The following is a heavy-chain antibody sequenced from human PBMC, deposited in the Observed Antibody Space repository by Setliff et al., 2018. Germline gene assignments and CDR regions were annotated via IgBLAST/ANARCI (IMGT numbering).Heavy chain of an antibody. CDR1: GFSFRDSW. J-gene: IGHJ4*02. D-gene: IGHD1-7*01. CDR3: TRSRGTTVYDY. CDR2: IKQDGSEK. Sequence: GGSLRLSCAASGFSFRDSWMSWVRQAPGKGLEWVANIKQDGSEKYYVDSVKGRFTISRDNTKNLVHLQMDSLRADDTAVYYCTRSRGTTVYDYWGQGTLVTVSS. V-gene: IGHV3-7*03.